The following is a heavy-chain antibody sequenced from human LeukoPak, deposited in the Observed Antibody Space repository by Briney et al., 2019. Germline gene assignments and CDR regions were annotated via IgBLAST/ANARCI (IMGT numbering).Heavy chain of an antibody. CDR2: INYSGTT. V-gene: IGHV4-39*01. Sequence: SETLSLTCTVSGGAITNDNFYWGWVRQPPGKGLEWVVSINYSGTTYYNPSLRSRLSISVDTSRTQFFLTLNSVTAADTAVYYCARLFHSWGRGILVTVSS. J-gene: IGHJ4*02. CDR1: GGAITNDNFY. CDR3: ARLFHS.